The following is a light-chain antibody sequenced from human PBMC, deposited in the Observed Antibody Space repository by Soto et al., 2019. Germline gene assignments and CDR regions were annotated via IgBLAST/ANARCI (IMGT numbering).Light chain of an antibody. V-gene: IGKV3-20*01. CDR3: QKYGSSPPA. Sequence: DIVLTQSPGTLSLSPGERATLSCRASQSVSSSYLAWYQQKPGQAPRLLIYGASSRATGIPDRFCGSGSGTDFTLTISRLESEDFAVYYCQKYGSSPPAFGQGTRLEIK. J-gene: IGKJ5*01. CDR2: GAS. CDR1: QSVSSSY.